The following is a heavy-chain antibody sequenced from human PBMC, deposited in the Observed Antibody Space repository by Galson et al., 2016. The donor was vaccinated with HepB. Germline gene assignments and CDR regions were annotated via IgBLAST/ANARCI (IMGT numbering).Heavy chain of an antibody. D-gene: IGHD3-16*02. Sequence: SVKVSCKASGFAFINAAVQWVRQTRGGRLEWIGWIVLDSGNTDYAQKFQDRVTFTRDMSTSSAFMEVRGLGSDDSAIYYCATEAPGRNNGYVWGNSRDIAFNFWGQGTLGTVSS. CDR2: IVLDSGNT. J-gene: IGHJ3*01. CDR3: ATEAPGRNNGYVWGNSRDIAFNF. CDR1: GFAFINAA. V-gene: IGHV1-58*01.